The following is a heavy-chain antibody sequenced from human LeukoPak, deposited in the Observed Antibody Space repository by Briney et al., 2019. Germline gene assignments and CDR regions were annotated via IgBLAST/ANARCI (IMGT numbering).Heavy chain of an antibody. D-gene: IGHD1-7*01. Sequence: PGGSLRLSCAVYGFTFSNFAMSWVRQAPGKGLEWVSAISGSGGSTSYADSVKGRFTISRDNSKNTLYLQMNSLRAEDTAVYYCAKDLELELPLYFDYWGQGTLVTVSS. CDR3: AKDLELELPLYFDY. J-gene: IGHJ4*02. V-gene: IGHV3-23*01. CDR2: ISGSGGST. CDR1: GFTFSNFA.